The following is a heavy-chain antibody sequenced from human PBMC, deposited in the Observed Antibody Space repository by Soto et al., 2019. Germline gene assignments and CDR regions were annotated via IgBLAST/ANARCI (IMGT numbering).Heavy chain of an antibody. J-gene: IGHJ4*02. CDR2: ISGSGGST. D-gene: IGHD6-19*01. CDR1: GFTFSSYA. CDR3: AKGLLPGGWFSTDY. Sequence: EVQLLESGGGLVQPGGSLRLSCAASGFTFSSYAMSWVRQAPGKGLEWVSAISGSGGSTYYADSVKGRFTISRDNSKNTLYLQMNSLRAGDTAVYYCAKGLLPGGWFSTDYWGQGTLVTVSS. V-gene: IGHV3-23*01.